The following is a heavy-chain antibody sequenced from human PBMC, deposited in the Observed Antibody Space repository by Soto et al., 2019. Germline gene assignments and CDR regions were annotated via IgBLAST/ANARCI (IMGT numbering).Heavy chain of an antibody. J-gene: IGHJ4*02. CDR2: INAGNGNT. D-gene: IGHD4-17*01. V-gene: IGHV1-3*01. CDR1: GYTFTSYA. Sequence: GASVKVSCKASGYTFTSYAMHWVPQATGQRLEWMGWINAGNGNTKYSQKFQSRVTITRDTSASTAYMELSSLRSEDTAVYYCARSRFYGDYVHYFDYWGQGTLGTVSS. CDR3: ARSRFYGDYVHYFDY.